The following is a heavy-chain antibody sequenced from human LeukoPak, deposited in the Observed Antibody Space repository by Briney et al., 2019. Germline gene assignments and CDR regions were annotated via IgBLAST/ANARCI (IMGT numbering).Heavy chain of an antibody. CDR1: GYTFTSYG. D-gene: IGHD3-10*01. V-gene: IGHV1-18*01. CDR2: ISVYNGNT. Sequence: GASVKVSCKASGYTFTSYGISWVRQAPGQGLEWMGWISVYNGNTNCAQKLQGRVTLTTDTSTSTAYMDLRSLRPDDTAVYYCARDYYYGSGSYYNVFDYWGQGTLVTVSS. CDR3: ARDYYYGSGSYYNVFDY. J-gene: IGHJ4*02.